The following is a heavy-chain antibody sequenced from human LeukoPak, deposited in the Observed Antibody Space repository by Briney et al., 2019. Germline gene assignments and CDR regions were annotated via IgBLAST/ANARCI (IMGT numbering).Heavy chain of an antibody. V-gene: IGHV1-69*06. CDR2: IILIFGTA. CDR3: ARGGYGDYIFDY. Sequence: GASVKVSCKASGGTFSSYAISWVRQAPGQGLEWMGGIILIFGTANYAQKFQGRVTITADKSTSTAYMELSSLRSEDTDVYYCARGGYGDYIFDYWGQGTLVTVSS. J-gene: IGHJ4*02. CDR1: GGTFSSYA. D-gene: IGHD4-17*01.